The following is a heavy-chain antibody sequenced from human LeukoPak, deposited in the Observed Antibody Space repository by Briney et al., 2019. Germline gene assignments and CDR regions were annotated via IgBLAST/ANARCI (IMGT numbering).Heavy chain of an antibody. Sequence: SETLSLTCTVSGGSISSSSYYWGWIRQPPGKGLEWIGSIYYSGSTYYNPSLKSRVTISVDTSKNQFSLKLSSVTAADTAVYYCARLYYDILTGFSYMDVWGQGTTVTISS. J-gene: IGHJ6*03. CDR3: ARLYYDILTGFSYMDV. CDR2: IYYSGST. V-gene: IGHV4-39*01. D-gene: IGHD3-9*01. CDR1: GGSISSSSYY.